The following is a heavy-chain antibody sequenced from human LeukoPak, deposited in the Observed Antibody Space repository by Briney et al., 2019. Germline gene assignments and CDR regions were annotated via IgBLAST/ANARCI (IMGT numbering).Heavy chain of an antibody. D-gene: IGHD3-10*01. V-gene: IGHV5-51*01. CDR3: ARSFEEYLSGAFDI. Sequence: GESLKISCKSSGYSFITYWIAWVRQMPGKGLEWMGIIYPGDSDTRYSPSFQGQVTISADKSISTAYLQWRSLKASDTAMYYCARSFEEYLSGAFDIWGQGTMVTVSS. J-gene: IGHJ3*02. CDR2: IYPGDSDT. CDR1: GYSFITYW.